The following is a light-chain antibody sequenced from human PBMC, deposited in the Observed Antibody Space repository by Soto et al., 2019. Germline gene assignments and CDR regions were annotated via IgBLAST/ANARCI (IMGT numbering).Light chain of an antibody. CDR1: SSNIGSNH. J-gene: IGLJ3*02. CDR3: STWDDSLNGWV. Sequence: QSVLTQPPSASGTPGQRVTISCSGSSSNIGSNHVSWYQQLPGTAPKLLIYSNNQRPSGVPDRFSGSKSGTSASLAISGLQSDDEAVYFCSTWDDSLNGWVFGGGTKLTVL. V-gene: IGLV1-44*01. CDR2: SNN.